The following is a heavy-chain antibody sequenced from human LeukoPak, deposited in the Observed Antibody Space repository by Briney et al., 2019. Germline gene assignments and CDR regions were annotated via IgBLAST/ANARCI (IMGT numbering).Heavy chain of an antibody. V-gene: IGHV1-18*01. Sequence: GASVKVSSKASAYAFTSYGIAWGRRPPGQGLEWRGWISAYNGNTNYAQRFQGRVTMTTDTSTSTAYMEVSSVGSYYTAVYYCARDGYFDHWGQGTLVTVSS. CDR1: AYAFTSYG. J-gene: IGHJ4*02. CDR2: ISAYNGNT. CDR3: ARDGYFDH.